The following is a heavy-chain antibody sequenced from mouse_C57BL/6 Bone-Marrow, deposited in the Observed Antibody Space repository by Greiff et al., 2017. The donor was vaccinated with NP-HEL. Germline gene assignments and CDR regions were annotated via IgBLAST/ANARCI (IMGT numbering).Heavy chain of an antibody. J-gene: IGHJ1*03. V-gene: IGHV1-26*01. Sequence: VQLQQSGPELVKPGASVKISCKASGYTFTDYYMNWVKQSHGKSLEWIGDINPNNGGTSYNQKFKGKATLTVDKSSSTAYMELRSLTSEDSAVYYCARYGWGYFDVWGTGTTVTVSS. CDR3: ARYGWGYFDV. D-gene: IGHD1-1*01. CDR2: INPNNGGT. CDR1: GYTFTDYY.